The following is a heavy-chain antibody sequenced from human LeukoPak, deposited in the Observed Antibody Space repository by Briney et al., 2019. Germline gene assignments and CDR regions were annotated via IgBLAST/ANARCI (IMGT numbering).Heavy chain of an antibody. D-gene: IGHD3-3*01. CDR3: ASGIGVGDSFDI. Sequence: GGSLRLSCAVSGFTFSRHWMSWVRQAPGKGLEWLANIKQDGSEKYYVDSVEGRFTISRDNAKNTLYLQMNSLRVEDTAVYYCASGIGVGDSFDIWGQGTMVTVSS. CDR2: IKQDGSEK. CDR1: GFTFSRHW. V-gene: IGHV3-7*01. J-gene: IGHJ3*02.